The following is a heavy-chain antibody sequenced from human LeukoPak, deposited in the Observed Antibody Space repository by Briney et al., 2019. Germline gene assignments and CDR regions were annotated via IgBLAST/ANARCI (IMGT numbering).Heavy chain of an antibody. D-gene: IGHD1-26*01. Sequence: GGSLRLSCAASGLTFSSYEMNWVRQAPGKGLEWVSYISSSGSTIYYADSVKGRFTISRDNAKNSLYLQMNSLRAEDTAVYYCARDRRVGATATEDGMDVWGQGTTVTVSS. CDR1: GLTFSSYE. V-gene: IGHV3-48*03. CDR2: ISSSGSTI. CDR3: ARDRRVGATATEDGMDV. J-gene: IGHJ6*02.